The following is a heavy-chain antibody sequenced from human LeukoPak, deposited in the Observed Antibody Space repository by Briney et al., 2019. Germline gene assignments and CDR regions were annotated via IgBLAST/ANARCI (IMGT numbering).Heavy chain of an antibody. V-gene: IGHV4-34*01. CDR1: GGSFSGYY. Sequence: SENLSLTCAVYGGSFSGYYWSWIRQSPGKGLEWIGEIHPSGSIHYNPSLESRINISPDTSKNQFSLKLSSVTTADTALYYCARGADPYKIAYWGPGTLVTVSS. D-gene: IGHD3-16*02. CDR2: IHPSGSI. J-gene: IGHJ4*02. CDR3: ARGADPYKIAY.